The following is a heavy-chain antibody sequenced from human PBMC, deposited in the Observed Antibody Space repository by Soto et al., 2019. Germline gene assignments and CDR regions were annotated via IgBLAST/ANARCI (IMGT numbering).Heavy chain of an antibody. J-gene: IGHJ4*02. D-gene: IGHD4-17*01. V-gene: IGHV3-23*01. CDR3: AKGSPSRVTIIDY. CDR2: ISGSGSST. CDR1: GFTFSTYA. Sequence: GGSLRLSCASSGFTFSTYAISWVRQPPGKGLEWVSAISGSGSSTYYADSVKGRFTISRDNSRSTYLQMNYLRVEDTAVYYCAKGSPSRVTIIDYWGQGTLVTVS.